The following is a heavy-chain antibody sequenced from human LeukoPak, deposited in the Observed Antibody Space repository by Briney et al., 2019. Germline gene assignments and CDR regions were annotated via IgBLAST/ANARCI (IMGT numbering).Heavy chain of an antibody. D-gene: IGHD1-14*01. V-gene: IGHV3-23*01. Sequence: GGSLRLSCAASGFTLSNYAMNWVRQAPGKGLEWVSSINGSGDKTYYADSVKGRFTISRDNSKNTLYLQMNSLRAEDTAVYYCAKPARTDYADYWGQGTLVTVSS. CDR1: GFTLSNYA. CDR2: INGSGDKT. CDR3: AKPARTDYADY. J-gene: IGHJ4*02.